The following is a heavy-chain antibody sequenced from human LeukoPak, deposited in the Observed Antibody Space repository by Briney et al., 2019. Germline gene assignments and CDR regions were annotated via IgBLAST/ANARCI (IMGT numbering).Heavy chain of an antibody. CDR1: GDTFSSYA. D-gene: IGHD1-26*01. CDR3: ARDSGEWELSVGWEGTLSY. J-gene: IGHJ4*02. V-gene: IGHV1-69*13. CDR2: IIPIFGTA. Sequence: SVKVSCKASGDTFSSYAISWVRQAPGQGLEWMGGIIPIFGTANYAQKFQGRVTITADESTSTAYMELSSLRSEDTAVYYCARDSGEWELSVGWEGTLSYWGQGTLVTVSS.